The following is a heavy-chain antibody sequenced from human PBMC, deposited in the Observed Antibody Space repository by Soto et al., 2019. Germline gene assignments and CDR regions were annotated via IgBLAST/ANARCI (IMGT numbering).Heavy chain of an antibody. J-gene: IGHJ4*02. CDR1: CGSIISGTYY. D-gene: IGHD6-6*01. Sequence: SETLSLTCTFSCGSIISGTYYWGWIRQPPGEGLEWIGSIFYSGSTYYNPSLKSRVTISVDTSKNQFSLKLSPVTAADTAVYYCARHADRGQLVTAFDYWGQGTLVTVSS. CDR2: IFYSGST. CDR3: ARHADRGQLVTAFDY. V-gene: IGHV4-39*01.